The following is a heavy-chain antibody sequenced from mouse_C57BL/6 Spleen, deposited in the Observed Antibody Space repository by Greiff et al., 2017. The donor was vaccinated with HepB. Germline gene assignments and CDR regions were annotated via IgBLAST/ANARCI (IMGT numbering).Heavy chain of an antibody. V-gene: IGHV5-4*03. CDR2: ISDGGSYT. CDR3: ASNTTGYYFDD. D-gene: IGHD1-1*01. Sequence: EVKLVESGGGLVKPGGSLKLSCAASGFTFSSYAMSWVRQTPEKRLEWVATISDGGSYTYYPDNVKGRFTISRDNAKNNLYLQMSHLKSEDTAMYYCASNTTGYYFDDWGQGTTLTVSS. CDR1: GFTFSSYA. J-gene: IGHJ2*01.